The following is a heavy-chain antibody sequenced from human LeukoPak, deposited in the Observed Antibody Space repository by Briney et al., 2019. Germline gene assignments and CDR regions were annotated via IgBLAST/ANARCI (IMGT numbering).Heavy chain of an antibody. V-gene: IGHV1-18*01. CDR3: ARWGPDFWSDYYPFDY. J-gene: IGHJ4*02. Sequence: ASVKVSCKASGYSLISYGISWVRQAPGQGLEWMGWISGHNGQTSYAQKLQGRVTMTTETSTSTVYMELRSLRSDDTAVYYCARWGPDFWSDYYPFDYWGQGTLVIVSS. CDR1: GYSLISYG. CDR2: ISGHNGQT. D-gene: IGHD3-3*01.